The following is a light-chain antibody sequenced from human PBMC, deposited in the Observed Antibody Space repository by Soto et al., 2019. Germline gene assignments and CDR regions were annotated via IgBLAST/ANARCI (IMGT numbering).Light chain of an antibody. CDR2: EVS. J-gene: IGLJ3*02. Sequence: QSALTQPASVSGSPGQSITISCTGTSSDVGGYNYVSWYQQHPGRAPKLVIYEVSDRPSGVSNRFSGSKSGNTASLTISGLQPEDDGDYYCSSYTTSSTWVFGGGTKLTVL. CDR3: SSYTTSSTWV. V-gene: IGLV2-14*01. CDR1: SSDVGGYNY.